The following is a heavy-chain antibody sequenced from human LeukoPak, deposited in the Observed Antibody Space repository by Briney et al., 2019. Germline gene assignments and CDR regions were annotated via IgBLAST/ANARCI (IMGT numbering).Heavy chain of an antibody. Sequence: PSETLSLTCTVSGGSISSYYCSWIRQPAGQGLEWIGRIYTSGSTNYYPSLKTRVTVSVYTYTNQFSLNLSSVTATATAVYYCAREGWELLSEYFQHWGQGTLVTVSS. CDR2: IYTSGST. V-gene: IGHV4-4*07. CDR1: GGSISSYY. CDR3: AREGWELLSEYFQH. D-gene: IGHD1-26*01. J-gene: IGHJ1*01.